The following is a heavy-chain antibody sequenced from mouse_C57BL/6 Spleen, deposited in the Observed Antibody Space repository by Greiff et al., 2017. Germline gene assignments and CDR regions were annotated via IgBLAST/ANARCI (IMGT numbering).Heavy chain of an antibody. CDR3: ARAGSSFYYAMDY. V-gene: IGHV5-4*03. CDR2: ISDGGSYT. D-gene: IGHD1-1*01. J-gene: IGHJ4*01. CDR1: GFTFSSYA. Sequence: EVKLMESGGDLVKPGGSLQLSCAASGFTFSSYAMSWVRQTPEKRLEWVATISDGGSYTYYPDKFKGRFTISRDNAKNNLYMQMRHLKSEDTAIDYCARAGSSFYYAMDYWGQGTSGTVSS.